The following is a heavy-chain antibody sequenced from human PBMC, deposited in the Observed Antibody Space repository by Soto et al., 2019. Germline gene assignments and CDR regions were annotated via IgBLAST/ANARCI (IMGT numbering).Heavy chain of an antibody. CDR3: VRDSGAKLSSS. J-gene: IGHJ4*02. Sequence: SVKVSCKASGGTFSSYRINWVRQAPGQGLEWVGGIVPIYRTADYAQKFQGRVIITADESARTSYMELRSLKSQDTAVYYCVRDSGAKLSSSWGQGTLVTVSS. CDR2: IVPIYRTA. V-gene: IGHV1-69*13. CDR1: GGTFSSYR. D-gene: IGHD6-13*01.